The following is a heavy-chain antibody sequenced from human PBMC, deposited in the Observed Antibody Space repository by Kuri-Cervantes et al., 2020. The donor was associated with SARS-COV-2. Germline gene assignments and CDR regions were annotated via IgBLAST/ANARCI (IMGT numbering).Heavy chain of an antibody. CDR2: INHSGST. CDR3: ARGVGAAVAGTLITIYYYYGMDV. V-gene: IGHV4-34*01. J-gene: IGHJ6*02. CDR1: GGSISSYY. D-gene: IGHD6-19*01. Sequence: GSLRLSCTVSGGSISSYYWSWIRQPPGKGLEWIGEINHSGSTNYNPSLKSRVTISVDTSKNQFSLKLSSVTAADTAVYYCARGVGAAVAGTLITIYYYYGMDVWGQGTTVTVSS.